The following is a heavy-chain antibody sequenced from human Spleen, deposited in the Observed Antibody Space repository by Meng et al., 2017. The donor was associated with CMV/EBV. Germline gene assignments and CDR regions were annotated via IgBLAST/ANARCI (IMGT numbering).Heavy chain of an antibody. Sequence: QGQLQQWGAGLLKPSETLSLPCAVYGGSFSGYYWSWIRQPPGKGLEWIGEINHSGSTNYNPSLKSRVTISVDTSKNQFSLKLSSVTAADTVVYYCARGESEFDYWGQGTLVTVSS. V-gene: IGHV4-34*01. CDR1: GGSFSGYY. J-gene: IGHJ4*02. CDR3: ARGESEFDY. CDR2: INHSGST.